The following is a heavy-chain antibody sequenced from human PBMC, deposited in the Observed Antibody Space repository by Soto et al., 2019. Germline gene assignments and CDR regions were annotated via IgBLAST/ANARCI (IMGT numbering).Heavy chain of an antibody. Sequence: EVQLVESGGGFVQPGRSLRLSCAASGFSFDDYVMHWVRQAPGKGLEWVSGITWNSGSIGYADSVKGRFTISRDNGKKSLYLQMSSLSGEDAALYYCAKGESSSWFDYWGQGTRGTVSS. CDR3: AKGESSSWFDY. V-gene: IGHV3-9*01. D-gene: IGHD6-13*01. J-gene: IGHJ4*02. CDR1: GFSFDDYV. CDR2: ITWNSGSI.